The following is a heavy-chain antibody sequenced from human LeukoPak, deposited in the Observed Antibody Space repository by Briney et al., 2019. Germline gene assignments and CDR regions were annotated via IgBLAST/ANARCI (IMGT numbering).Heavy chain of an antibody. CDR3: AKVRGIWFGDLGAQDV. CDR2: ISSSGSTI. D-gene: IGHD3-10*01. V-gene: IGHV3-48*03. J-gene: IGHJ6*04. Sequence: GGSLRLSCAASGFTFSSYEMNWVRQAPGKGLEWVSYISSSGSTIYYADSVKGRFTISRDNAKNSLYLQMNSLRAEDTAVYYCAKVRGIWFGDLGAQDVWGKGTTVTISS. CDR1: GFTFSSYE.